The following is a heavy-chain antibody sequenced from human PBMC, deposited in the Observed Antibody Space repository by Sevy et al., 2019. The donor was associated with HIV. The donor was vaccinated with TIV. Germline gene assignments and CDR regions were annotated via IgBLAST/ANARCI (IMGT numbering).Heavy chain of an antibody. D-gene: IGHD2-2*01. CDR1: GFTFSSYS. CDR3: AGYCSSTSCYMPAPN. V-gene: IGHV3-48*02. Sequence: GESLKISCAASGFTFSSYSMNWVRQAPGKGLEWVSYISSISSTIYYADSVKGRFTISRDNAKNSLYLQMNSLRYEDTAVYYCAGYCSSTSCYMPAPNWGQGTLVTVSS. CDR2: ISSISSTI. J-gene: IGHJ4*02.